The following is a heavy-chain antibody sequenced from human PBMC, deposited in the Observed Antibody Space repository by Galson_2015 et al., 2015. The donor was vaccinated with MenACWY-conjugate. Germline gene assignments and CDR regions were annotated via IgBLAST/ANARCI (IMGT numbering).Heavy chain of an antibody. D-gene: IGHD2-15*01. CDR1: GYIFHTYW. J-gene: IGHJ6*02. CDR3: ARHPPGGRGMDV. CDR2: ISPGDSNT. Sequence: QSGAEVKKPGDSLKISCKAYGYIFHTYWIAWVRQMPGKGLEWMGLISPGDSNTRHSPSVQGQVNISADKSISTAYLQWSSLEASDTAMYYCARHPPGGRGMDVWGQGTTVTVSS. V-gene: IGHV5-51*01.